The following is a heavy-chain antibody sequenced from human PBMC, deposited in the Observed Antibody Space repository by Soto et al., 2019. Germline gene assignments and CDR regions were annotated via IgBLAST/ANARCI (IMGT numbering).Heavy chain of an antibody. CDR3: ARGETQQQRDY. CDR1: GDSITSDKW. J-gene: IGHJ4*02. Sequence: SETLSLTCAVSGDSITSDKWWSWIRQPPGKGLQWSGEIYHSGSTKYNPSLKSRVIISVDKSKNQFSLKLSSVTDADTAVYYCARGETQQQRDYWGQGTLVTVS. V-gene: IGHV4-4*02. CDR2: IYHSGST. D-gene: IGHD6-13*01.